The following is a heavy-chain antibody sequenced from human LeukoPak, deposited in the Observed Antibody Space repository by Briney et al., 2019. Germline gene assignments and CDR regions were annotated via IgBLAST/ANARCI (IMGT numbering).Heavy chain of an antibody. D-gene: IGHD2-15*01. Sequence: SETLSLTCAVYGGSFSDYYWTWIRQPPGKGLEWIGEINHSGSTNYNPSLKSRVTISVDTSKNQFSLKLSSVTAADTAVYYCARWVVAADYYYFMDVWGKGTTVTVAS. CDR3: ARWVVAADYYYFMDV. CDR2: INHSGST. CDR1: GGSFSDYY. V-gene: IGHV4-34*01. J-gene: IGHJ6*03.